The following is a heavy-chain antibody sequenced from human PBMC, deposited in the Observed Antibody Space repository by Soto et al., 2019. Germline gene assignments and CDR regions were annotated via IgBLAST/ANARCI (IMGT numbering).Heavy chain of an antibody. Sequence: ASVKVSCKASGYTFTGYYMHWVRQAPGQGLEWMGWINPNSGGTNYAQKFQGWVTMTRDTSISTAYMELSRLRSDDTAVYYCARGRAVTIFGVVIKTYYYYGMDVWGQGTTVTVSS. D-gene: IGHD3-3*01. CDR2: INPNSGGT. CDR3: ARGRAVTIFGVVIKTYYYYGMDV. J-gene: IGHJ6*02. CDR1: GYTFTGYY. V-gene: IGHV1-2*04.